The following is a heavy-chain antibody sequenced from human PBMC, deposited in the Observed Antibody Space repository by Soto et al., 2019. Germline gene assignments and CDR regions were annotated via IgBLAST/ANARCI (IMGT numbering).Heavy chain of an antibody. Sequence: SVKVSCKASGGTFGSHGIAWVRQAPGQGLEWMGGFIAMLGTPTYAKKVQGRATISADESLTSSYLELRSLRSEDTGVYFCARGAMANFDYWGQGTVVTVSS. J-gene: IGHJ4*02. CDR2: FIAMLGTP. V-gene: IGHV1-69*13. D-gene: IGHD5-18*01. CDR3: ARGAMANFDY. CDR1: GGTFGSHG.